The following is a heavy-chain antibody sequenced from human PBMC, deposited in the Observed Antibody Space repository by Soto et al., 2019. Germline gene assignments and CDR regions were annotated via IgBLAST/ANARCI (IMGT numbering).Heavy chain of an antibody. D-gene: IGHD2-15*01. CDR2: IGPKSGDT. J-gene: IGHJ4*02. V-gene: IGHV1-2*02. Sequence: QVQLVQSGPEVKKSGASVKVSCKASGYTFTGHYIHWVRQAPGQGPEWMGEIGPKSGDTKYTQKFQGRLTLTRDTSISTVYMELTNLSPDDTAVYDCGRGRSGEIVVFYWGQGTLVTVYS. CDR3: GRGRSGEIVVFY. CDR1: GYTFTGHY.